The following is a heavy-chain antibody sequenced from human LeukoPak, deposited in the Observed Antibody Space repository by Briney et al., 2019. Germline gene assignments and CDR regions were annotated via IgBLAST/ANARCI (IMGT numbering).Heavy chain of an antibody. Sequence: KPSETLSLTCTVSGGSISRSSYYWGWIRQPPGKGLEWIGSIYYSGSTYYNPSLKSRVTISVDTSKNQFSLKLSSVTAADTAIYYCSRESGAFCPFGYWGQGTLVIVPS. D-gene: IGHD1-26*01. CDR3: SRESGAFCPFGY. CDR2: IYYSGST. V-gene: IGHV4-39*02. J-gene: IGHJ4*02. CDR1: GGSISRSSYY.